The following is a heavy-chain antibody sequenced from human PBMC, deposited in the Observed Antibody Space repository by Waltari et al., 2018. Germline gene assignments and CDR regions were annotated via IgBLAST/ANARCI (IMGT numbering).Heavy chain of an antibody. CDR2: INHTGSS. CDR3: AEEGNTTAGLFDS. CDR1: GHSVNIALY. V-gene: IGHV4-38-2*02. J-gene: IGHJ4*02. D-gene: IGHD6-25*01. Sequence: QVPLRESGPGLVRSAQTLSLTCTVSGHSVNIALYWAWIRQSPGGGLEWIASINHTGSSHYNSSPKSRVSISTDMSTKQFFLTLTHLTAADTAVYYCAEEGNTTAGLFDSWGQGTLVTVSS.